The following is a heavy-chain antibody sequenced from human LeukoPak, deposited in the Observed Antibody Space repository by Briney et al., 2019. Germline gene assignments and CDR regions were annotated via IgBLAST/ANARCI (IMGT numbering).Heavy chain of an antibody. Sequence: GGSLRLSCAASGFTFSSYAMSWVRQAPGKGLEWVSGITDSGFTTFYANSVKGRFTISRDNSKNTLYLQMNSLRAEDTAVCYCANAGFCSSTTCYNPFYHWGQGTLVTVSS. CDR3: ANAGFCSSTTCYNPFYH. V-gene: IGHV3-23*01. D-gene: IGHD2-2*02. J-gene: IGHJ4*02. CDR2: ITDSGFTT. CDR1: GFTFSSYA.